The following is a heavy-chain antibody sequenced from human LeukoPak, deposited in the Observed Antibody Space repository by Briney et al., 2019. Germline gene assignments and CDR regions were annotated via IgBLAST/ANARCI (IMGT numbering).Heavy chain of an antibody. V-gene: IGHV1-2*02. CDR3: ARRGPSRIAAAEDFDY. D-gene: IGHD6-13*01. Sequence: GASVKVSCKASGYTFTGYYMHWVRQAPGQGLEWMGWINPNSGGTNYAQEFQGRVTMTRDTSISTAYMELSRLRSDDTAVYYCARRGPSRIAAAEDFDYWGQGTLVTVSS. J-gene: IGHJ4*02. CDR1: GYTFTGYY. CDR2: INPNSGGT.